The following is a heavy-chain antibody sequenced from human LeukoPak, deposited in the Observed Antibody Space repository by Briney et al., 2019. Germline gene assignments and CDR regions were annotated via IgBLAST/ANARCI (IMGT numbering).Heavy chain of an antibody. V-gene: IGHV4-59*01. CDR3: ARDKRSRGNAEYFQH. J-gene: IGHJ1*01. D-gene: IGHD6-13*01. CDR2: IYYSGST. CDR1: GGSFSGYY. Sequence: SETLSLTCAVYGGSFSGYYWSWIRQPPGKGLEWIGYIYYSGSTNYNPSLKSRVTISVDTSKNQFSLKLSSVTAADTAVYYCARDKRSRGNAEYFQHWGQGTLVTVSS.